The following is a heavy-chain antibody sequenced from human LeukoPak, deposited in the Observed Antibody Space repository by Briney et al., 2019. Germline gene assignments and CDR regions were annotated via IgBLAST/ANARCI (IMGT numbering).Heavy chain of an antibody. Sequence: GGSLRLSCAASGFTFSSFGMHWVRQAPGKGLEWVAVIWFDGTNKYYADSVKGRFTISRDNSKKTLYLQMNSLRAEDMAVYYCAKDKYYYGSGTYYPDLTFDYWSQGTLVTVSS. J-gene: IGHJ4*02. V-gene: IGHV3-33*06. CDR2: IWFDGTNK. D-gene: IGHD3-10*01. CDR1: GFTFSSFG. CDR3: AKDKYYYGSGTYYPDLTFDY.